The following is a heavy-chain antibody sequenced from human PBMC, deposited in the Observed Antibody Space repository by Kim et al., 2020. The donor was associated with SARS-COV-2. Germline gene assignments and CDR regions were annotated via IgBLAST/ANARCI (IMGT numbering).Heavy chain of an antibody. V-gene: IGHV4-31*03. D-gene: IGHD3-9*01. CDR2: IYYSGST. Sequence: SETLSLTCTVSGGSISSGGYYWSWIRQHPGKGLEWIGYIYYSGSTYYNPSLKSRVTISVDTSKNQFSLKLSSVTAADTAVYYCARSHGNYDILTGYYNWGQGTLVTVSS. CDR1: GGSISSGGYY. CDR3: ARSHGNYDILTGYYN. J-gene: IGHJ4*02.